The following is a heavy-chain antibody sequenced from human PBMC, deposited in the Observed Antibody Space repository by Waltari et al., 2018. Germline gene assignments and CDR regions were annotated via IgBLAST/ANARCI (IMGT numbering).Heavy chain of an antibody. J-gene: IGHJ4*02. D-gene: IGHD4-17*01. V-gene: IGHV3-23*01. CDR1: GFTFRSYA. CDR3: ASSLYGDYTQIWGRVFDY. CDR2: ISGSGGST. Sequence: VQLLESGGGLVQSGGSLRLSCAASGFTFRSYAMNWVRQAPGKGVGWVLVISGSGGSTDYADSVKGRFTISRDNSKNTLYLQMNTLRVEDTAVYYCASSLYGDYTQIWGRVFDYWGQGTLVTVSS.